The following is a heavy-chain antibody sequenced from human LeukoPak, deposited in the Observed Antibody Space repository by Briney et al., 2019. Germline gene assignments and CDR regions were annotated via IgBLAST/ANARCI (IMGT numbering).Heavy chain of an antibody. CDR1: GASTSSGDYY. J-gene: IGHJ4*02. V-gene: IGHV4-30-4*08. D-gene: IGHD1-1*01. CDR2: IYYSGST. Sequence: SQTPSLTCSVSGASTSSGDYYWSWIRQPPGKGLEWIGYIYYSGSTSYNPSLKSRVTMSIDTSKNQFSLKLTSVTAADTAFYYCARTGTTWGYFDFWGQGLQVTVSS. CDR3: ARTGTTWGYFDF.